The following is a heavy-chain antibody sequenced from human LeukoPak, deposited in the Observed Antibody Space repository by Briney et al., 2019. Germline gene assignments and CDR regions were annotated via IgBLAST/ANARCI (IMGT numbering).Heavy chain of an antibody. CDR1: GGSFSGYY. J-gene: IGHJ4*02. D-gene: IGHD5-18*01. CDR2: INHSGST. V-gene: IGHV4-34*01. Sequence: SETLSLTCAVYGGSFSGYYWSWIRQPPVKGLEWIGEINHSGSTNYNPSLKSRVTISVDTSKNQFSLKLSSVTAADTAVYYCARLLGYHFDYWGQGTLVTVSS. CDR3: ARLLGYHFDY.